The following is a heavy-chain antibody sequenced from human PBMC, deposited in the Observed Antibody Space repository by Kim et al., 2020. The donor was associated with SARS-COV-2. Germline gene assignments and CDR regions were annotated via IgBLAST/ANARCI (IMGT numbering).Heavy chain of an antibody. V-gene: IGHV1-2*04. CDR1: GYTFTGYY. CDR2: INPNSGGT. Sequence: ASVKVSCKASGYTFTGYYMHWVRQAPGQGLEWMGWINPNSGGTNYAQKFQGWVTMTRDTSISTAYMELSRLRSDDTAVYYCARSFEDGDYRSWDYYYYGMDVWGQGTTVTVSS. CDR3: ARSFEDGDYRSWDYYYYGMDV. J-gene: IGHJ6*02. D-gene: IGHD4-17*01.